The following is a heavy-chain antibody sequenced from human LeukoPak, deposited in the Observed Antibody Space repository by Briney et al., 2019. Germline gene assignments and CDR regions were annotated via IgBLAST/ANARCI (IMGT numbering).Heavy chain of an antibody. CDR1: GGSLNRFY. Sequence: SETLSLTCTVSGGSLNRFYWAWIRQPAGRGLEWIGRIHSGGTTNYNPSLESRLTFSLDTSQNHFSLKLNSVTAADTAVYYCAGDSPDGYTSGHYFYYLDVWSKGTTVTVSS. D-gene: IGHD5-18*01. J-gene: IGHJ6*03. CDR2: IHSGGTT. CDR3: AGDSPDGYTSGHYFYYLDV. V-gene: IGHV4-4*07.